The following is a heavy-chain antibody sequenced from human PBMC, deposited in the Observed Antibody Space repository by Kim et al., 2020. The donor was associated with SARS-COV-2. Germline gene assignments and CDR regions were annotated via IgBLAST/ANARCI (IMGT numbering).Heavy chain of an antibody. CDR3: ARDPENYHSGSYYETPDDAFDI. CDR1: GGSISSGGYY. Sequence: SETLSLTCTVSGGSISSGGYYWSWIRQHPGKGLEWIGYIYYSGSTYYNPSLKSRVTISVDTSKNQFSLKLSSVTAADTAVYYCARDPENYHSGSYYETPDDAFDIWGQGTMVTVSS. J-gene: IGHJ3*02. D-gene: IGHD1-26*01. CDR2: IYYSGST. V-gene: IGHV4-31*03.